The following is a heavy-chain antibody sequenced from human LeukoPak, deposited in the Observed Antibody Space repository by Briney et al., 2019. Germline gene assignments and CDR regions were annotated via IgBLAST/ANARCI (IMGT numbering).Heavy chain of an antibody. CDR2: ISGSGGST. Sequence: QPGGSLLLSCAASGFTFSSHAMRWVRQAPGKGLEWVSAISGSGGSTYYADSVKGRFTISRDNSKNTLYLQMNRLRAEDTAVYYCAKDVYYYGSGSYYNPFDYWGQGTLVTVSS. CDR1: GFTFSSHA. J-gene: IGHJ4*02. V-gene: IGHV3-23*01. CDR3: AKDVYYYGSGSYYNPFDY. D-gene: IGHD3-10*01.